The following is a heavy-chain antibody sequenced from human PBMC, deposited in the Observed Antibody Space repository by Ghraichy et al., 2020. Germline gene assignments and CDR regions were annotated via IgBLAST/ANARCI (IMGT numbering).Heavy chain of an antibody. Sequence: SETLSLTCTVSDPSSTNYYWSWIRQPPGKGLEWIGYIYQSGHTNYNPSLQTRVTISLDTSKTQFPLTLTSVTAADTAVYYCATGTSHSSDFYYFGMDVWGQGTTVTVSS. CDR3: ATGTSHSSDFYYFGMDV. J-gene: IGHJ6*02. V-gene: IGHV4-59*03. D-gene: IGHD1-14*01. CDR2: IYQSGHT. CDR1: DPSSTNYY.